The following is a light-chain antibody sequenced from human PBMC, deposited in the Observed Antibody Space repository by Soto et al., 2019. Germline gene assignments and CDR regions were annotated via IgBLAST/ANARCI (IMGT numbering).Light chain of an antibody. V-gene: IGLV2-8*01. CDR1: RSDVGDYNS. Sequence: QSALTQPPSASGSPGRSVTISCSGTRSDVGDYNSVSWYQQHPGKAPKLMIYEVSKRPPGVPDRFSGSKSGNAASLTVSGLQAEDEADYYCCSYVGGNIWVFGGGTKLTVL. CDR2: EVS. J-gene: IGLJ3*02. CDR3: CSYVGGNIWV.